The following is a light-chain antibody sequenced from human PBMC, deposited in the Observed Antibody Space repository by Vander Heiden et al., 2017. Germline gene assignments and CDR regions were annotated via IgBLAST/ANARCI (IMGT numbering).Light chain of an antibody. CDR2: KAS. V-gene: IGKV1-5*03. Sequence: DIQMTQSPSTLSASVGPRVTITCRASQSISTWLAWYQQKPGKAPKLLIYKASSLESGVPSRFSGSGSGTEFTLTISSLQPDDFATYYCQLYNDYSWTFGQGTKVEIK. CDR1: QSISTW. J-gene: IGKJ1*01. CDR3: QLYNDYSWT.